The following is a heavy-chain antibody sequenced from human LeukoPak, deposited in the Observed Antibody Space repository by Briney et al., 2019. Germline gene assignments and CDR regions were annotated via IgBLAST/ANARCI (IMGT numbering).Heavy chain of an antibody. V-gene: IGHV4-38-2*02. Sequence: KPSETLSLTCTVSGYPISSGYYWGWIRQPPGEGLEWIGGIYHRGSTYYNPSLKSRVTISVDTSKNQFSLKLNSVTAADTAVYYCARYRNCGSDCYDAFDIWGQGTMVTVSS. CDR1: GYPISSGYY. D-gene: IGHD2-21*02. J-gene: IGHJ3*02. CDR2: IYHRGST. CDR3: ARYRNCGSDCYDAFDI.